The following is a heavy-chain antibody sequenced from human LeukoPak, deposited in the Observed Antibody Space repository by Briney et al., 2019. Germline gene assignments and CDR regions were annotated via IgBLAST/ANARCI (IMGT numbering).Heavy chain of an antibody. CDR2: VSAYNGAT. CDR3: ARGLAVAGTPVDY. Sequence: ASVKVSCKASGYTFTSYGISWVRQAPGQGLEWMGWVSAYNGATNYAQNFQDRVTITTDESTSTAYMELSSLRSEDTAVYYCARGLAVAGTPVDYWGQGTLVTVSS. V-gene: IGHV1-18*01. J-gene: IGHJ4*02. CDR1: GYTFTSYG. D-gene: IGHD6-19*01.